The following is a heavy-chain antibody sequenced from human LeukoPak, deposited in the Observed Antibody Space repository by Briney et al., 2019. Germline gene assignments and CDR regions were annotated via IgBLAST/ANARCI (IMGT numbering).Heavy chain of an antibody. D-gene: IGHD1-14*01. CDR2: ISGSGGST. J-gene: IGHJ3*02. CDR3: ATGIITAYEI. Sequence: GGTLRLSCAASGFTFSSYGMSWVRQAPGKGLEWVSAISGSGGSTYYADSVQGRFTISRDNAKNQVYLQMNSLRVEDTALYYCATGIITAYEIWGQGTMVTVSS. V-gene: IGHV3-23*01. CDR1: GFTFSSYG.